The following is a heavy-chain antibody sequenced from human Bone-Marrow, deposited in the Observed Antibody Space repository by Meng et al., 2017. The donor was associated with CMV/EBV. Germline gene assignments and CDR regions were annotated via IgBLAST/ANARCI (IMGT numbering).Heavy chain of an antibody. Sequence: ASVKVSCKASGYTFTGYYMHWVRQAPGQGLEWMGWINPNSGGTNYAQKFQGRVTMTRDTSINTAYMELSRLRSDDTAVYYCARDERSSSSEFNYRGQGTQVIVSS. CDR2: INPNSGGT. D-gene: IGHD6-6*01. J-gene: IGHJ4*02. CDR1: GYTFTGYY. CDR3: ARDERSSSSEFNY. V-gene: IGHV1-2*02.